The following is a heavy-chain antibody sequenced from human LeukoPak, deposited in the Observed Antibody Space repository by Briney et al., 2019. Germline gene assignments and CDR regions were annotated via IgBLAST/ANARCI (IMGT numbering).Heavy chain of an antibody. J-gene: IGHJ4*02. CDR1: GGSISSYY. Sequence: SETLSLTCTVSGGSISSYYWSWIRQPPGKGLEWIGYIYYSGSTNYNPSLKSRVTVSVDTSKNQFSLKLSSVTAADTAAYYCARGNGYYDYVWGSYRPAALNFDYWGQGTLVTVSS. CDR3: ARGNGYYDYVWGSYRPAALNFDY. V-gene: IGHV4-59*01. CDR2: IYYSGST. D-gene: IGHD3-16*02.